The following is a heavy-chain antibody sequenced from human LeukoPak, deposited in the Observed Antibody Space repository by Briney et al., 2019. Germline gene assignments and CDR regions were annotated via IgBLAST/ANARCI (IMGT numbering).Heavy chain of an antibody. CDR1: GGNFSGYY. V-gene: IGHV4-34*01. Sequence: SETLSLTCAVYGGNFSGYYWSWIRQPPGKGLEWIGKINHSGSTNYNPSLKSRVTISVDTSKNQFSLKLSSVTAADTAVYYCARGRYKLLWFGTNWFDPWGQGTLVTVSS. J-gene: IGHJ5*02. CDR2: INHSGST. D-gene: IGHD3-10*01. CDR3: ARGRYKLLWFGTNWFDP.